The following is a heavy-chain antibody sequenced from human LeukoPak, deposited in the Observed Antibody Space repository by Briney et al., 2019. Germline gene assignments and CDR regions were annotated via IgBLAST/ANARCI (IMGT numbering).Heavy chain of an antibody. Sequence: PAGGSLRLSCAASGFTFSSYAMSWVRQAPGKGLEWVSAISGSGGSTYYADSVKGRFTISRDNSKHTLYLQMNSLRTEDPAVSYXXXXXXYCSSTSCLHLDYWGQGTLVTVSS. CDR1: GFTFSSYA. CDR3: XXXXXYCSSTSCLHLDY. J-gene: IGHJ4*02. V-gene: IGHV3-23*01. D-gene: IGHD2-2*01. CDR2: ISGSGGST.